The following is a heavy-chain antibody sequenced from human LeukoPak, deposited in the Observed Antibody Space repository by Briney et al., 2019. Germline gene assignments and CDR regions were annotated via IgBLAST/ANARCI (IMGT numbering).Heavy chain of an antibody. D-gene: IGHD3-22*01. CDR1: GFTFSSYS. CDR3: ARDSSGYYSTH. Sequence: GGSLRLSCAASGFTFSSYSMNWVHQAPGKGLEWVSSISSSSSYIYYADSVKGRFTISRDNAKNSLYLQMNSLRAEDTAVYYCARDSSGYYSTHWGQGTLVTVSS. J-gene: IGHJ4*02. V-gene: IGHV3-21*01. CDR2: ISSSSSYI.